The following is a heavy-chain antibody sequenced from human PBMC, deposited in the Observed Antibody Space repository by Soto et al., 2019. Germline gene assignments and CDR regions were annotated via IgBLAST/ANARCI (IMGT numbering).Heavy chain of an antibody. CDR1: GGSFSGYY. V-gene: IGHV4-34*01. CDR3: ARGRWLRSAFDI. J-gene: IGHJ3*02. Sequence: SETLSLTCAVYGGSFSGYYWSWIRQPPGKGLEWNGEINHSGSTNYNPSIKSRITISEDTSKNQFSMKLSSVTAAETAVYYCARGRWLRSAFDIWGQGTMVTVSS. CDR2: INHSGST. D-gene: IGHD5-12*01.